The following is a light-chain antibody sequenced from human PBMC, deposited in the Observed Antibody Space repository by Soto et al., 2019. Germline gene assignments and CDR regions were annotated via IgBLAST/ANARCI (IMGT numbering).Light chain of an antibody. CDR1: SSDVGGYNY. CDR3: RSYTSSSSPYV. J-gene: IGLJ1*01. Sequence: QSALTQPASVSGSPGQSITISCTGTSSDVGGYNYVSWYQQHPGKAPKFMIYEVSNRPSGVSNRFSGSKSGSTASLTISGLQAEDEADYHCRSYTSSSSPYVFGTGTKV. V-gene: IGLV2-14*01. CDR2: EVS.